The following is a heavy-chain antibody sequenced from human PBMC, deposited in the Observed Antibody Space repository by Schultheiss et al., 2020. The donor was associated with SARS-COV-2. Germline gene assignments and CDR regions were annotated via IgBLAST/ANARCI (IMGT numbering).Heavy chain of an antibody. V-gene: IGHV4-61*10. D-gene: IGHD3-3*01. CDR3: ARDTATIFGVVMGGWFDP. CDR2: IYYSGST. J-gene: IGHJ5*02. Sequence: SETLSLTCTVSGGSISSGSYYWSWIRQPAGKGLEWIGYIYYSGSTNYNPSLKSRVTISVDTSKNQFSLKLSSVTAADTAVYYCARDTATIFGVVMGGWFDPWGQGTLVTVSS. CDR1: GGSISSGSYY.